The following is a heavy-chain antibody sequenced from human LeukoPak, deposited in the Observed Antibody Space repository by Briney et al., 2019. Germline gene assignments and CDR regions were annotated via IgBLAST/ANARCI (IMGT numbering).Heavy chain of an antibody. V-gene: IGHV4-4*07. CDR2: NYTSGST. CDR1: GDSVSSYY. Sequence: SETLSLTCTVSGDSVSSYYWSWIRQPAGKGLEWIGRNYTSGSTNYNPSLKSRVTMSVDTSKNQFSLKLSSVTAADTAVYYCARLVYYSGSYYFDYWGQGTVVTVSS. D-gene: IGHD1-26*01. CDR3: ARLVYYSGSYYFDY. J-gene: IGHJ4*02.